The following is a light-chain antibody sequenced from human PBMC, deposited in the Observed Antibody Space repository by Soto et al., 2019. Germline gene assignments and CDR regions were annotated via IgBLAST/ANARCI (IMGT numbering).Light chain of an antibody. V-gene: IGKV3-11*01. Sequence: EIVLTQSPGTLSLSPGERATLSCRASQTVDRGYLAWYQQKPGQAPRLLIYDASTRATGIPARFSGSGSGTDFTLTISSLEPEDFAVYYCQQHAHWPLTFGGGTKVEIK. J-gene: IGKJ4*01. CDR3: QQHAHWPLT. CDR2: DAS. CDR1: QTVDRGY.